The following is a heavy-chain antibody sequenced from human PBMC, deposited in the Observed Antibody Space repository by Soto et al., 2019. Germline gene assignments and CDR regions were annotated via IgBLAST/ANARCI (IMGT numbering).Heavy chain of an antibody. CDR1: GFTVSSNY. CDR3: ARGTGYCTNGVCYPQFDY. CDR2: IYSGCST. Sequence: GGSLRLSCAASGFTVSSNYMSWVRQAPGKGLEWVSVIYSGCSTYYADSVKGRFTISRDNSKNTLYLQMNSLRAEDTAVYYCARGTGYCTNGVCYPQFDYWGQGTLVTVSS. D-gene: IGHD2-8*01. J-gene: IGHJ4*02. V-gene: IGHV3-53*01.